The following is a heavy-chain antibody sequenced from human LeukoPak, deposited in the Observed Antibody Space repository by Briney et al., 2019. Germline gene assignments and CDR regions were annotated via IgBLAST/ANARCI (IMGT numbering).Heavy chain of an antibody. J-gene: IGHJ3*02. V-gene: IGHV1-2*02. Sequence: ASVKVSCKASGYTFTGYYMHWVRQAPGQGLEWMGWINPNSGGTNYAQKLQGRVTMTTDTSTSTAYMELRSLRSDDTAVYYCASLIEYSSSRVRTDDAFDIWGQGTMVTVSS. D-gene: IGHD6-6*01. CDR1: GYTFTGYY. CDR3: ASLIEYSSSRVRTDDAFDI. CDR2: INPNSGGT.